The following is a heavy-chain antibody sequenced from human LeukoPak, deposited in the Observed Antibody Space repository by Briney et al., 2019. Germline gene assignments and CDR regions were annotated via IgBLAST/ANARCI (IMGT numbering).Heavy chain of an antibody. CDR1: GYSISSGYY. J-gene: IGHJ4*02. CDR2: IYHSGST. Sequence: PSETLSLTCTVSGYSISSGYYWGWIRQPPGKGLEWIGSIYHSGSTYYNPSLKSRVTISVDTSKNQFSLKLSSVTAADTAVYYCARDFVDGSGSYSVYWGQGTLVTVSS. CDR3: ARDFVDGSGSYSVY. D-gene: IGHD3-10*01. V-gene: IGHV4-38-2*02.